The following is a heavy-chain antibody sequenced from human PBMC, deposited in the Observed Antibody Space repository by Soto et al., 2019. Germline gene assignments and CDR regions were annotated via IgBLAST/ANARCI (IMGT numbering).Heavy chain of an antibody. J-gene: IGHJ6*02. Sequence: ASVKVSCKASGYTFTTYGISWVRQASGQGLEWMGWINGYTGNTNYAQRFQGRVTMTRDTSTSTAYMEVRSLRSDDTAVYYCARDDIATRPQYYYGMDVWGQGTTVTVSS. CDR2: INGYTGNT. D-gene: IGHD6-6*01. CDR1: GYTFTTYG. CDR3: ARDDIATRPQYYYGMDV. V-gene: IGHV1-18*04.